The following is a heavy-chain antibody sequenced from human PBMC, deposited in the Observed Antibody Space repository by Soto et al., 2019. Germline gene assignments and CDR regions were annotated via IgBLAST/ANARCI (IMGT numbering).Heavy chain of an antibody. CDR2: IKSKTDGGTT. Sequence: EVQLVESGGGLVKPGGSLRLSCAASGFTFSNAWMSWVRQAPGKGLEWVGRIKSKTDGGTTDYAAPVKGRFTISRDDSKNTLYLQMNSLKTEDTAVYYCTTRYFDWLLFEDWFDPWGQGTLVTVSS. D-gene: IGHD3-9*01. J-gene: IGHJ5*02. V-gene: IGHV3-15*01. CDR3: TTRYFDWLLFEDWFDP. CDR1: GFTFSNAW.